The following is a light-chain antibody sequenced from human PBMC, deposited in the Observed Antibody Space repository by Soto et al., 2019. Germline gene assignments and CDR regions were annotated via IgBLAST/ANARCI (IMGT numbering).Light chain of an antibody. CDR3: HQTYSSPAT. CDR2: EAS. J-gene: IGKJ1*01. V-gene: IGKV1-39*01. Sequence: DIRMTQSPSSLSASVGDRVTITCRASQSIDTHLNWYQQHPGKAPNALIYEASNLQSGVPSRFSGSGSGTDFTLTISGLQPDDSATYYCHQTYSSPATFGQGTKVEIK. CDR1: QSIDTH.